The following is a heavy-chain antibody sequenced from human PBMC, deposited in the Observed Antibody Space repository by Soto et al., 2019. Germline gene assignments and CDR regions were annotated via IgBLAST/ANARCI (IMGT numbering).Heavy chain of an antibody. V-gene: IGHV3-23*01. CDR3: ANGKYDSPPFDY. J-gene: IGHJ4*02. Sequence: GGSLRLSCAASGFTFSSYAMSWVRQAPGKGLEWVSAISGCGGSTYYADSVKGRFTISRDNSKNTLYLQMNRLRAEDTAVYYCANGKYDSPPFDYWGRETLVTVSS. D-gene: IGHD3-22*01. CDR1: GFTFSSYA. CDR2: ISGCGGST.